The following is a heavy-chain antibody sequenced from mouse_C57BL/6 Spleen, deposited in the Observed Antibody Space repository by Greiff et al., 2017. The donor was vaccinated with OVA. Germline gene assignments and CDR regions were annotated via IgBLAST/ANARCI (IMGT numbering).Heavy chain of an antibody. J-gene: IGHJ4*01. D-gene: IGHD2-2*01. Sequence: EVQLQQSGAELVRPGASVKLSCKASGYTFTDYYMHWVKQRPEQGLEWIGRIDPANGNTKYAPKFQGKATITADTSSNTAYLQLSSLTSEDTAIYYCARWLRQRDAMDYWGQGTSVTVSS. CDR2: IDPANGNT. V-gene: IGHV14-3*01. CDR3: ARWLRQRDAMDY. CDR1: GYTFTDYY.